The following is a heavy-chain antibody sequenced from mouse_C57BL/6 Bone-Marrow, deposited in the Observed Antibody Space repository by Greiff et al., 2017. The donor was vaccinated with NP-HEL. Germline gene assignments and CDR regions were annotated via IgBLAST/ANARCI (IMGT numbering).Heavy chain of an antibody. CDR2: ISDGGSYT. V-gene: IGHV5-4*01. CDR3: ASEDGPFAY. D-gene: IGHD2-3*01. CDR1: GFTFSSYA. Sequence: EVQLLESGGGLVKPGGSLKLSCAASGFTFSSYAMSWVRQTPEKRLEWVATISDGGSYTYYPDNVKGRFTISRDNAKNNLYLQMSHLKSEDTAMYYCASEDGPFAYWGQGTLVTVSA. J-gene: IGHJ3*01.